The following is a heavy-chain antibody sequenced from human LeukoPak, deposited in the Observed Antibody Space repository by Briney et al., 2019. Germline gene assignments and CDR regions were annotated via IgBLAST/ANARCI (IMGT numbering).Heavy chain of an antibody. J-gene: IGHJ4*02. CDR2: ISSSGSYI. V-gene: IGHV3-21*01. D-gene: IGHD3-10*01. Sequence: GGSLRLSCAASEFTFSSYNMNWVRQAPGKGLEWVSSISSSGSYIYYADSVKGRFTISRDNAKNSLYLQMNSLRAEDTAVYYCATAYYYATADWGQGTLVTVSS. CDR3: ATAYYYATAD. CDR1: EFTFSSYN.